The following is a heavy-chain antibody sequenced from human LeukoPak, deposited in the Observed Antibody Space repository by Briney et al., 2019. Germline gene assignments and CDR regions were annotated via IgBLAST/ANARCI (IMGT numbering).Heavy chain of an antibody. J-gene: IGHJ4*02. V-gene: IGHV4-61*02. CDR2: IYTSGST. D-gene: IGHD3-10*01. CDR1: GGSISSGSYY. Sequence: SQTLSLTCTVSGGSISSGSYYWSWIRQPAGKGLEWIGRIYTSGSTNYNPSLKSRVTISVDTSKNQFSLKLSSVTAADTAVYYCAREGITMVRGVISRWGQGTLVTVSS. CDR3: AREGITMVRGVISR.